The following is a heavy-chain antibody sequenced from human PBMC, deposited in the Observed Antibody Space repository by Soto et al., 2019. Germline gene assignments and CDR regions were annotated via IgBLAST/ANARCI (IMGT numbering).Heavy chain of an antibody. CDR3: ANHLAAARYNWKHAGYYYYYGMDV. Sequence: PGESLKISCTGSGYSFTSYWIGWVRQIPGKGLELMGIIYPGDSDTRYSPSFQGQVTISADKSISTAYLQWSSLKASDTAMYYCANHLAAARYNWKHAGYYYYYGMDVWGQGTTVTFSS. J-gene: IGHJ6*02. V-gene: IGHV5-51*01. CDR2: IYPGDSDT. D-gene: IGHD1-20*01. CDR1: GYSFTSYW.